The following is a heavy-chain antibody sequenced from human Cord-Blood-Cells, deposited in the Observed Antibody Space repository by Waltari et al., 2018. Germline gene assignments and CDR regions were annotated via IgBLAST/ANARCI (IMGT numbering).Heavy chain of an antibody. Sequence: QVQLQESGPGLVKPSETLSLTCTVSGGSVSSGSYHWSWFRQPPGKGLEWIGYIYYSGSTNYNPSLKSRVTISVDTSKNQFSLKLSSVTAADTAVYYCARGPRLSIAAAVYDYWGQGTLVTVSS. CDR3: ARGPRLSIAAAVYDY. D-gene: IGHD6-13*01. V-gene: IGHV4-61*01. CDR2: IYYSGST. CDR1: GGSVSSGSYH. J-gene: IGHJ4*02.